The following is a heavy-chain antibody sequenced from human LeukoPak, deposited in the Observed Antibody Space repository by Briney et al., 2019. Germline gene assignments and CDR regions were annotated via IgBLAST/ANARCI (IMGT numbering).Heavy chain of an antibody. CDR3: ARELITKADAFDI. CDR2: FYARGNT. J-gene: IGHJ3*02. D-gene: IGHD1-20*01. CDR1: GGSISSGSYY. Sequence: SETLSLTCSVSGGSISSGSYYWSWIRQPAGKGLEWIGRFYARGNTNYNPSLKSRVTMSVDTSKNQLSLKLTSVTAADTAVYYCARELITKADAFDIWGQGTMVTVSS. V-gene: IGHV4-61*02.